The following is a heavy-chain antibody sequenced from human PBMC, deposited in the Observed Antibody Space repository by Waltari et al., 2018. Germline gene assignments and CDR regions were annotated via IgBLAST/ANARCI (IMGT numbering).Heavy chain of an antibody. J-gene: IGHJ6*03. Sequence: QVQLVQSGAEVKKPGSSVKVSCKASGGTFSSYAISWVRQAPGQGLEWMGGIIPIRGIANYAQKFQGRVTITADESTRTAYMELSSLRSEDTAVYYCASSLIAAAGTNYMDVWGKGTTVTVSS. CDR2: IIPIRGIA. D-gene: IGHD6-13*01. CDR3: ASSLIAAAGTNYMDV. V-gene: IGHV1-69*04. CDR1: GGTFSSYA.